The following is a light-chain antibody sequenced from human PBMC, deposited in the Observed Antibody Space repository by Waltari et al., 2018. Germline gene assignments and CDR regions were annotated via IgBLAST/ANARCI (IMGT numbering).Light chain of an antibody. J-gene: IGKJ4*01. Sequence: EIVLTQSPGTLSLSPGERVTLSCRASQSVTSLAWYQHKPGQAPGLVIYGASTRATGIPDTFSGSGSGTDFTLTISRLEPEDFAVYYCQQYGSLPLTFGGGTKVEIK. CDR2: GAS. CDR3: QQYGSLPLT. V-gene: IGKV3-20*01. CDR1: QSVTS.